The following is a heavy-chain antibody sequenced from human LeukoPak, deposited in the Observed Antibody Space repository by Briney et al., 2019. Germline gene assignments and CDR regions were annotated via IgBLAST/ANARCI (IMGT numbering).Heavy chain of an antibody. CDR1: GASTNSHY. D-gene: IGHD1-26*01. CDR2: INYGGST. J-gene: IGHJ4*03. Sequence: PSETQSLTCTVSGASTNSHYWSWARQTPVKGLEWIGQINYGGSTYYNPSLKSRVTLSIDTSKNQFSLRLSSVTATDTAVYYCARDIEQVGATLYFDFWGQGAPGPVSS. V-gene: IGHV4-59*11. CDR3: ARDIEQVGATLYFDF.